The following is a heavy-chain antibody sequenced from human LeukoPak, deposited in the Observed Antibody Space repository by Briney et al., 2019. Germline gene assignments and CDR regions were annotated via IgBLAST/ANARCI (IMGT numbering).Heavy chain of an antibody. CDR2: ISGSGGNT. D-gene: IGHD4-17*01. CDR3: ASCQSPVTTDCWFDP. CDR1: GFTFSSYA. Sequence: PGGSLTLSCAASGFTFSSYAMTWVRQAPGKGLEWVSGISGSGGNTYYTDSVRGRLSISRANAKNSLYLQMNSLRAEDTAVYYCASCQSPVTTDCWFDPWGQGTLVTVSS. J-gene: IGHJ5*02. V-gene: IGHV3-23*01.